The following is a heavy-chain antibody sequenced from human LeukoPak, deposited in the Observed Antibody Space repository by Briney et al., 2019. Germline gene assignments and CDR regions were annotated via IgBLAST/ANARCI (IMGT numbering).Heavy chain of an antibody. Sequence: SXTLSLTCTISGDSISSSSYYWGWIRQPQGKGLEWIGDIYYRGSTYYNPSLKSRISISIDTANNAFSLTLNSVTAADTALYFCARRRYYDSTGYLDWGQGTLVTVSS. D-gene: IGHD3-22*01. CDR1: GDSISSSSYY. CDR2: IYYRGST. CDR3: ARRRYYDSTGYLD. J-gene: IGHJ1*01. V-gene: IGHV4-39*01.